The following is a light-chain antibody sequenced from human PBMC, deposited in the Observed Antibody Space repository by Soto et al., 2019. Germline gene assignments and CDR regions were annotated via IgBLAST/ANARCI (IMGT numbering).Light chain of an antibody. Sequence: QSVLTQTASVSGSPGQSITISCTGTSSDVGGYNYVSWYQQHPGKAPKLMIYDVSNRPSGVSNRFSGSKSGNTASLTISGLQAEDEADYYCSSYTSGSAVVFGGGTQLTVL. CDR2: DVS. CDR1: SSDVGGYNY. V-gene: IGLV2-14*01. J-gene: IGLJ2*01. CDR3: SSYTSGSAVV.